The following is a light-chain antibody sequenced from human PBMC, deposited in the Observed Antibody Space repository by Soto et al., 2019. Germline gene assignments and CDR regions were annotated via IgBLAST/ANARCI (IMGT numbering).Light chain of an antibody. CDR2: DAS. CDR1: ESVRSY. Sequence: EIVLTQSPATLSLATGERATLSCRASESVRSYLAWYQQKPGQAPRLLIYDASNRATGIPARFSGSGSGTDFTLTISSLEPEDFAVYYCQQRNHWYTFGQGTKLEIK. J-gene: IGKJ2*01. V-gene: IGKV3-11*01. CDR3: QQRNHWYT.